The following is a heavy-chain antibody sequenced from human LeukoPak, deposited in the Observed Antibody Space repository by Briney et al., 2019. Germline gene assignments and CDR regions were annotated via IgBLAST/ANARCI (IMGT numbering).Heavy chain of an antibody. CDR1: GFTFSSYW. CDR2: INSDGSST. V-gene: IGHV3-74*01. Sequence: PGGTLRLSCAASGFTFSSYWMHWVRQAPGKGLVWVSRINSDGSSTSYADSVKGRFTISRDNAKNTLYLQMNSLRAEDTAVYYCARGWGATGLFDYWGQGTLVTVSS. CDR3: ARGWGATGLFDY. D-gene: IGHD1-26*01. J-gene: IGHJ4*02.